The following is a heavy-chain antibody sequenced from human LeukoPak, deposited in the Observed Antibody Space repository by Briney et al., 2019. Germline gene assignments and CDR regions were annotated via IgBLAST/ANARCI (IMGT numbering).Heavy chain of an antibody. Sequence: SQTLSLTCTVSGGSISSGGYYWSWIRQHPGKGLEWIGYIFYSGSTYYNPSLKSRVTKSVDTSKNQFSLKLSSVTAADTAVYYCARASDRGGSHFDYWGQGTLVTVSS. CDR1: GGSISSGGYY. CDR3: ARASDRGGSHFDY. V-gene: IGHV4-31*03. CDR2: IFYSGST. D-gene: IGHD3-22*01. J-gene: IGHJ4*02.